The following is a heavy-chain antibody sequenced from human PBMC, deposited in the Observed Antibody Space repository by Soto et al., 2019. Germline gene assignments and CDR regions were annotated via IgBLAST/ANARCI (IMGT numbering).Heavy chain of an antibody. Sequence: QVQLQESGPGLVKPSQTLSLTCTVSGGSISSGGYYWSWIRQHPGKALEWIGYLYYSGSTNYNPSLNSRVTISVDPSKNQFSLKLSSVTAADTAVYYCARSISHPCRFPSNWFDPWGQGTLVTVSS. CDR1: GGSISSGGYY. V-gene: IGHV4-31*03. J-gene: IGHJ5*02. CDR3: ARSISHPCRFPSNWFDP. D-gene: IGHD3-9*01. CDR2: LYYSGST.